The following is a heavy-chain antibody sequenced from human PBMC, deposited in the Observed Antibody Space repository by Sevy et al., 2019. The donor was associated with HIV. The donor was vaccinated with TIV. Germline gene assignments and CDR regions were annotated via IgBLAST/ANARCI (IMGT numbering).Heavy chain of an antibody. Sequence: GGSLRLSCTASGFTFGDYCMSWVRQAPGKGLEWVAFLKSKAYGGTVDHAASVKGSFTISRDDSKSIAYRQMNDLNTRGTGVYYCSRGKVTHSIFDCWGRGGLDTAS. J-gene: IGHJ4*02. CDR2: LKSKAYGGTV. CDR3: SRGKVTHSIFDC. V-gene: IGHV3-49*04. D-gene: IGHD4-4*01. CDR1: GFTFGDYC.